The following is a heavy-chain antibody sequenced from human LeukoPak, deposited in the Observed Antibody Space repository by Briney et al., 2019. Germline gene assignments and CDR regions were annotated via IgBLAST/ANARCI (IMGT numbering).Heavy chain of an antibody. CDR2: IRYDGSNK. CDR1: AFAFGSYG. V-gene: IGHV3-30*02. CDR3: AKDFGYCSSTSCAYSYCMDV. D-gene: IGHD2-2*01. J-gene: IGHJ6*03. Sequence: TGGSLRLSCAASAFAFGSYGMHWVRQAPGKGLEGVAFIRYDGSNKYYADSVKGRFTISRASYKNTLYLKMKSLRAEDTAVYYCAKDFGYCSSTSCAYSYCMDVWGKGTTVTVSS.